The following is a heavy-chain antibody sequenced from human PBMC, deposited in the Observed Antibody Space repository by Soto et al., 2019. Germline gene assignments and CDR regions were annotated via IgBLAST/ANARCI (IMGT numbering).Heavy chain of an antibody. Sequence: QVQLVQSGAEVKKPGASVKVSCKASGYTFSSYYMHWVRQAPGQGYEWMGIINPSGGGTTYAQKFQGRVTMTRDTSTSTVYMELSSPRSEDTAVYYCARYDYNGYYFDYWGQGTLVTVSS. J-gene: IGHJ4*02. D-gene: IGHD4-4*01. CDR1: GYTFSSYY. V-gene: IGHV1-46*01. CDR3: ARYDYNGYYFDY. CDR2: INPSGGGT.